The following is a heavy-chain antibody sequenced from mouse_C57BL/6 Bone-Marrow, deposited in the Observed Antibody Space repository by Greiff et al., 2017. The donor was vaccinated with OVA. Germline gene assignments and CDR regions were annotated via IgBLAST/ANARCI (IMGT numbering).Heavy chain of an antibody. Sequence: EVHLVESGPGLVKPSQSLSLTCSVTGYSITSGYYWNWIRQFPGNKLEWMGYISYDGSNNYNPSLKNRISITRDTSKNQFFLKLNSVTTEDTATYYCARHYPYAMDYWGQGTSVTVSS. D-gene: IGHD5-5*01. V-gene: IGHV3-6*01. CDR2: ISYDGSN. CDR1: GYSITSGYY. J-gene: IGHJ4*01. CDR3: ARHYPYAMDY.